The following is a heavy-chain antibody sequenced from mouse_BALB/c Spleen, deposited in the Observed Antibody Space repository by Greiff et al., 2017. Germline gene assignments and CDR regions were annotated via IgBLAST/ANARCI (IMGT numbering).Heavy chain of an antibody. CDR3: ARSGGWLLSY. CDR1: GYSFTGYY. D-gene: IGHD2-3*01. Sequence: VQLQQSGPELVKTGASVKISCKASGYSFTGYYMHWVKQSHGKSLEWIGYISCYNGATSYNQKFKGKATLTVDKSSSTAYMHLNSLTSEDSAVYYCARSGGWLLSYWGQGTLVTVSA. CDR2: ISCYNGAT. V-gene: IGHV1S135*01. J-gene: IGHJ3*01.